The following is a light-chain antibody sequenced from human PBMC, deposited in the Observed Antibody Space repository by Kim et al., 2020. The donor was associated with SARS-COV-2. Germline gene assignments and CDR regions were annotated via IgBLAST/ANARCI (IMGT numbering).Light chain of an antibody. J-gene: IGLJ1*01. V-gene: IGLV3-1*01. CDR2: QDS. CDR3: QAWDSSNGV. CDR1: KLGDKY. Sequence: VSPGQTASITCSGDKLGDKYACWYQQKPGQSPVLVIYQDSKRPSGIPERFSGSNSGNTATLTISGTQAMDEADYYCQAWDSSNGVFGTGTKVTVL.